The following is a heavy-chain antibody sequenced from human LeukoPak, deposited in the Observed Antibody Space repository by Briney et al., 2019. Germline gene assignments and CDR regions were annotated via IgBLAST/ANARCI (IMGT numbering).Heavy chain of an antibody. V-gene: IGHV3-21*01. J-gene: IGHJ4*02. D-gene: IGHD6-19*01. CDR2: ISSSSSYI. Sequence: GGSLRLSCAASGFTFSSYRMNWVRQAPGKGLEWVSSISSSSSYIYYADSVKGRFTISRDNAKNSLYLQMNSLRAEDTAVYYCARDSGSGWYAGDYWGQGTLVTVSS. CDR1: GFTFSSYR. CDR3: ARDSGSGWYAGDY.